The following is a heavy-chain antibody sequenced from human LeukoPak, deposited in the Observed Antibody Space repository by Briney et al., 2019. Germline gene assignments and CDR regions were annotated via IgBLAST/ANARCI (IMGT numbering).Heavy chain of an antibody. J-gene: IGHJ4*02. Sequence: GGSLRLSCAASGFSFSDYDMHWVRQAPGKGLEWVTFIRYDGTNTYADSVKGRFTISRDNSKNTVYLQMNSLRAEDTALYYCAKDSYSYGLKWGQGTLVTVSS. D-gene: IGHD5-18*01. V-gene: IGHV3-30*02. CDR2: IRYDGTNT. CDR1: GFSFSDYD. CDR3: AKDSYSYGLK.